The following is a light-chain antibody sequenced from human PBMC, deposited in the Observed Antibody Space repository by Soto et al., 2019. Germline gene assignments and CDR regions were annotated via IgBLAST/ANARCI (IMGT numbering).Light chain of an antibody. Sequence: QSVLTQPASVSGSPGQSITISCTGTSSDVGSYNLVSWYQQYPGKAPKLMIYEVTKRPSGVSNRFSGSKSGNTASLTISGLQAEDEANYYCCSYAGSDTYAVFGGGTKLTV. CDR2: EVT. J-gene: IGLJ2*01. V-gene: IGLV2-23*02. CDR1: SSDVGSYNL. CDR3: CSYAGSDTYAV.